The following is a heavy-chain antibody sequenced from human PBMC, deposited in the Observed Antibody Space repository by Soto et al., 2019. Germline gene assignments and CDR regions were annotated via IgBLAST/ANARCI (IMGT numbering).Heavy chain of an antibody. J-gene: IGHJ4*02. V-gene: IGHV4-61*01. CDR3: ARGSWESSGYYHASDY. CDR1: GGSVSSGSYY. CDR2: IYYSGST. D-gene: IGHD3-22*01. Sequence: QVQLQESGPGLVKPSETLSLTCTVSGGSVSSGSYYWSWIRQPPGKGLEWIGYIYYSGSTNYNPSLKSRVTRSVDTSKNQFSLKLSSVTAADTAVYYCARGSWESSGYYHASDYWGQGTLVTVSS.